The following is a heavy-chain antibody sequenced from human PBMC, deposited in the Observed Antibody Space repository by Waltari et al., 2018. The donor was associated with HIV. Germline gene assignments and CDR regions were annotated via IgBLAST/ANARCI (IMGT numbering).Heavy chain of an antibody. Sequence: QVHLQQWGAGLLKPSETLSLPCAVYGASFSAYQFFNDYNWNWIRQPPGKGLEWRGEVNHSGDGTYNPSLKGRVIISVDPSRNRVYLNLTSVTAADSALYYCARGRGTFFYFYGMDVWGQGTTVTV. CDR1: GASFSAYQFFNDYN. CDR3: ARGRGTFFYFYGMDV. J-gene: IGHJ6*02. D-gene: IGHD2-21*01. CDR2: VNHSGDG. V-gene: IGHV4-34*02.